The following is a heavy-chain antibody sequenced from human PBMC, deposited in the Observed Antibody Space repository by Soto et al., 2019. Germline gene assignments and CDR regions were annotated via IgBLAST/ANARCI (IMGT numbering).Heavy chain of an antibody. Sequence: SVKVSFKASGGTFSSYAISWVRQAPGQGLEWMGGIIPIFGTANYAQKFQGRVTITADESTSTAYMELSSLRSEDTAVYYCARDYIAVAGYYYYGMDVWGQGTTVTVSS. V-gene: IGHV1-69*13. CDR1: GGTFSSYA. CDR2: IIPIFGTA. D-gene: IGHD6-19*01. J-gene: IGHJ6*02. CDR3: ARDYIAVAGYYYYGMDV.